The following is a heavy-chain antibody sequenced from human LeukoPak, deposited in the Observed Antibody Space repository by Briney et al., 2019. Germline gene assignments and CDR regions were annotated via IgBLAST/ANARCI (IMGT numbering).Heavy chain of an antibody. J-gene: IGHJ4*02. D-gene: IGHD6-6*01. CDR1: GFSFRGYG. V-gene: IGHV3-64*01. CDR2: ISADGGTT. Sequence: GGSLRLSCAASGFSFRGYGRHRIRQAPGRGLEYVSAISADGGTTDYLNSVKGRFTISRDNSKNTLYLQMGRLRSDDTAIYYCASGREGRPIDFWGQGTVVTVAS. CDR3: ASGREGRPIDF.